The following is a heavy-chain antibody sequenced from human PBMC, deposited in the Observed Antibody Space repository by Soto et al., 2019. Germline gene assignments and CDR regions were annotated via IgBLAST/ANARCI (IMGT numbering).Heavy chain of an antibody. D-gene: IGHD3-10*01. Sequence: SETLSLTCAVYGGSFSGYYWSWIRQPPGKGLEWIGEINHSGSTNYNPSLKSRVTISVDTSKNQFSLKLSSVTAADTAVYYCARGSVDLLWFGESHYYYYGMDVWGQGTTVTVS. J-gene: IGHJ6*02. CDR2: INHSGST. CDR1: GGSFSGYY. V-gene: IGHV4-34*01. CDR3: ARGSVDLLWFGESHYYYYGMDV.